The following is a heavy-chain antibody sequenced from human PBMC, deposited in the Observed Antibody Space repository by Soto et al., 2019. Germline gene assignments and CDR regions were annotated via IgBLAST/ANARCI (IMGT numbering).Heavy chain of an antibody. D-gene: IGHD4-17*01. V-gene: IGHV3-64*01. J-gene: IGHJ4*02. Sequence: EVQLVESGGGLVQPGGSLRLSCAASGFTFSSYAMHWVRQTPGKGLEYVSTISRNGGSTYYANSVKGRFTISRDNSKNTLYLQMGSLRAEDMAVYYCARDGYGDYSFDYWGQGTLVTVSS. CDR3: ARDGYGDYSFDY. CDR1: GFTFSSYA. CDR2: ISRNGGST.